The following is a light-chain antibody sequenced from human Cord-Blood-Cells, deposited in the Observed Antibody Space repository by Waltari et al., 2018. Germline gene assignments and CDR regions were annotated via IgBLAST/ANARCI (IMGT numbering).Light chain of an antibody. CDR1: QSVSSY. V-gene: IGKV3-11*01. CDR2: DAS. Sequence: EIVLTQSPATLSLSPGERATPSCRASQSVSSYLAWYQQKPGQAPRLLIYDASNRATGIPARFSGSGSGTDFTLTISSLEPEEFAVYYCQQRSNWPPITFGQGTRLEIK. CDR3: QQRSNWPPIT. J-gene: IGKJ5*01.